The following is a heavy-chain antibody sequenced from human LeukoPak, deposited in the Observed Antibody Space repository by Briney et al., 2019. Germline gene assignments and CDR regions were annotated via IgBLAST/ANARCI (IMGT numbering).Heavy chain of an antibody. CDR1: TYSITSGYY. V-gene: IGHV4-38-2*01. CDR3: ARVTATDWFDP. J-gene: IGHJ5*02. Sequence: PSETLSLTCAVATYSITSGYYWGWIRQSPGKALEWIATIYQTGTTYYNPSLKSRVTISVDTSKNQFSLKVNSVTAADTAIYYCARVTATDWFDPWGQGTLVTVSS. CDR2: IYQTGTT. D-gene: IGHD2-21*02.